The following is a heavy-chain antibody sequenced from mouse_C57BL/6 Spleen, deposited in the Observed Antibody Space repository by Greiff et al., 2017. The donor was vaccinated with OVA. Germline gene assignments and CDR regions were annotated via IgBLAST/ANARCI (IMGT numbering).Heavy chain of an antibody. CDR2: IDPSDSYT. Sequence: QVQLQQPGAELVMPGASVKLSCKASGYTFTSYWMHWVKQRPGQGLEWIGVIDPSDSYTNYNQKFKGKSTLTVDKSSSTAYMQLSSLTSEDSAVYYCARLGGINAMDYWGQGTSVTVSS. CDR3: ARLGGINAMDY. J-gene: IGHJ4*01. D-gene: IGHD1-1*02. CDR1: GYTFTSYW. V-gene: IGHV1-69*01.